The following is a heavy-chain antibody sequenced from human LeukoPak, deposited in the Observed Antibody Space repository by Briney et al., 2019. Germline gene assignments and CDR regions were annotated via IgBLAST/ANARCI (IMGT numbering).Heavy chain of an antibody. J-gene: IGHJ3*02. D-gene: IGHD2-15*01. CDR3: ARDSQYCSSGSCSPGASDI. V-gene: IGHV4-59*12. Sequence: SETLSLTCTVSGGSISSYYWSWIRQPPGKGLEWIGYIYYSGSTNYNPSLKSRVTISVDTSKNQFSLKLSSVTAADTAVYYCARDSQYCSSGSCSPGASDIWGRGTMVTVSS. CDR1: GGSISSYY. CDR2: IYYSGST.